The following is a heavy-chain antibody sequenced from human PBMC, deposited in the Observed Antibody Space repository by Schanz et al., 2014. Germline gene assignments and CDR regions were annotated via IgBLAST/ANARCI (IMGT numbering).Heavy chain of an antibody. CDR3: AKGQITGTTGYFDG. CDR1: GFTFSSFS. D-gene: IGHD1-20*01. J-gene: IGHJ4*02. Sequence: QLVESGGGLVQPGGSLRLSCEASGFTFSSFSMNWVRQAPGKGLEWVSVISGSGVTTYYADSVTGRFTISRDNAKNFLYLQMNSLRPEDTAFYYCAKGQITGTTGYFDGWGQGTLVTVSS. CDR2: ISGSGVTT. V-gene: IGHV3-23*04.